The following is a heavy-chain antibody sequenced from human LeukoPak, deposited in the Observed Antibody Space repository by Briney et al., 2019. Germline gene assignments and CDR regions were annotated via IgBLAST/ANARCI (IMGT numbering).Heavy chain of an antibody. CDR3: ARHITSSYYDFWSGYSTSFDY. V-gene: IGHV4-39*01. CDR2: IYYSGST. Sequence: SETLSVTCTVSGGSISSSSHYWGWIRQPPGKGLEWIGVIYYSGSTYYNPSLKSRVTISVDTSKNQFSLKLSSVTAADTAVYYCARHITSSYYDFWSGYSTSFDYWGQGTLIAVSS. J-gene: IGHJ4*02. CDR1: GGSISSSSHY. D-gene: IGHD3-3*01.